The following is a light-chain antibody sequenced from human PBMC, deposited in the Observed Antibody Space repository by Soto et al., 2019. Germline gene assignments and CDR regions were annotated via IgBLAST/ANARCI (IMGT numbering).Light chain of an antibody. J-gene: IGLJ1*01. CDR1: SSDVGGYTF. Sequence: QSVLAQPPSASGSPGQSVTISCTGTSSDVGGYTFVSWYQHHPGKAPKVIIYEVSKRPSGVPNRFSGSKSGNAASLTVSGLQAEDEADYYCSSYAGSHISVFGTGTQLTVL. CDR2: EVS. V-gene: IGLV2-8*01. CDR3: SSYAGSHISV.